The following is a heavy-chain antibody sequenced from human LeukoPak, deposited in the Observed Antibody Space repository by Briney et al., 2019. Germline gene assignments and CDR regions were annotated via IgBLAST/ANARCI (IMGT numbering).Heavy chain of an antibody. CDR3: AKEPQGWYYFDY. J-gene: IGHJ4*02. CDR2: IIPIFGTA. CDR1: GGTFSSYA. Sequence: SVKVSCKASGGTFSSYAISWVRQAPGQGLEWMGGIIPIFGTANYAQKFQGRVTITADESTSTAYMELSSLRAEDTAVYYCAKEPQGWYYFDYWGQGTLVTVSS. D-gene: IGHD2-15*01. V-gene: IGHV1-69*13.